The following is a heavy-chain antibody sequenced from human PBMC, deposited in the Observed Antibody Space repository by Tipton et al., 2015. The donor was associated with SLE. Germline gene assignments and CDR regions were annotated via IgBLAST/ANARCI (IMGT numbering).Heavy chain of an antibody. CDR2: INHSGST. CDR3: ARGTDIVVVNY. D-gene: IGHD2-15*01. Sequence: TLSLTCAVYGGSFSGYYWSWIRQPPGKGLEWIGEINHSGSTNYNPSLKSRVTISVDTSKNQFSLKLSSVTAADTAVYYCARGTDIVVVNYWSQGTLATVSS. CDR1: GGSFSGYY. J-gene: IGHJ4*02. V-gene: IGHV4-34*01.